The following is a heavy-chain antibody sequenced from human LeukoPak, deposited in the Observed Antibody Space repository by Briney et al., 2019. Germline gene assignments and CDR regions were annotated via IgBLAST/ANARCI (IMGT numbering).Heavy chain of an antibody. V-gene: IGHV1-69*04. Sequence: ASVKTSFKASGGTFSSYAISWVRQAPGQGLEWMGRIIPILGIANYAQKFQGRVTITADKSTSTAYMELSSLRSEDTAVYYCAREQTDDYGGFYGMDVWGQGTTVSASS. J-gene: IGHJ6*02. D-gene: IGHD4-23*01. CDR2: IIPILGIA. CDR1: GGTFSSYA. CDR3: AREQTDDYGGFYGMDV.